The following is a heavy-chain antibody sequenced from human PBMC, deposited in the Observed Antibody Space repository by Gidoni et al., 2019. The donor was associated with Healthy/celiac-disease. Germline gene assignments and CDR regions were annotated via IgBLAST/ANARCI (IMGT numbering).Heavy chain of an antibody. J-gene: IGHJ3*02. CDR1: GFTFSSYG. V-gene: IGHV3-30*18. Sequence: QVQLVESGGGVVQPGRSLRLSCAASGFTFSSYGMHWVRQAPGKGLEWVAVISYDGSNKDYADSVKGRFTISRDNSKNTLYLQMNSLRAEDTAVYYCAKDLEPVRWYPADAFDIWGQGTMVTVSS. CDR2: ISYDGSNK. CDR3: AKDLEPVRWYPADAFDI. D-gene: IGHD2-15*01.